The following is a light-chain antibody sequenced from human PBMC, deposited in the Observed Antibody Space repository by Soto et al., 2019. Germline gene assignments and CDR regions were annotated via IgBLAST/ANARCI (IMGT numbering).Light chain of an antibody. Sequence: DIVMTQSPDSLAVSLGERATINCKSSQSVLYSSNNKNYLAWYQQKPGQPPKLLIYWASTRESGVPDRFSGSGSGTDFTLTISSLQAEDVAVYYCHQYGSSPRTFGQGTEVEIK. CDR2: WAS. CDR1: QSVLYSSNNKNY. V-gene: IGKV4-1*01. CDR3: HQYGSSPRT. J-gene: IGKJ1*01.